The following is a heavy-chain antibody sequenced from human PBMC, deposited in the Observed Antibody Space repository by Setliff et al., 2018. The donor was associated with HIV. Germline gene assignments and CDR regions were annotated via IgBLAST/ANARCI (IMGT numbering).Heavy chain of an antibody. J-gene: IGHJ3*02. V-gene: IGHV1-24*01. D-gene: IGHD3-22*01. CDR3: ATSSPVVPWLPSHEAFDI. Sequence: ASEKVSCKVSGYTLTELPRHWVRQAPGKGLAWMGGFDPEDGETIYAQKFQGRVTMTEDTSTDTAYMELSSLRSEATAVYYCATSSPVVPWLPSHEAFDISGHGTMVTVSS. CDR1: GYTLTELP. CDR2: FDPEDGET.